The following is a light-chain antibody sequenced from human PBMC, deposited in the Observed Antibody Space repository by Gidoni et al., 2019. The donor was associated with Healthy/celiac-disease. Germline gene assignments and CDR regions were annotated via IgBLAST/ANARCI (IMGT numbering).Light chain of an antibody. Sequence: EIVLTQSPATLSLSPGERATLSCRASQSVSSYLAWYQQKPGQAPRLIIYDASNRATGIPARCSGSGSGTDFTLTISSLEAEDVAVYYCQQRSNSWTFGQGTKVEIK. CDR3: QQRSNSWT. J-gene: IGKJ1*01. CDR1: QSVSSY. CDR2: DAS. V-gene: IGKV3-11*01.